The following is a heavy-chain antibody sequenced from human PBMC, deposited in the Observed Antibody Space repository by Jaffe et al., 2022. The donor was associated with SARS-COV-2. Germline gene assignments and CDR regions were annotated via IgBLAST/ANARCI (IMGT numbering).Heavy chain of an antibody. CDR2: ISYDGSNK. J-gene: IGHJ6*02. D-gene: IGHD3-22*01. V-gene: IGHV3-30*18. Sequence: QVQLVESGGGVVQPGRSLRLSCAASGFTFSSYGMHWVRQAPGKGLEWVAVISYDGSNKYYADSVKGRFTISRDNSKNTLYLQMNSLRAEDTAVYYCAKDTGSSGYYYSAGMDVWGQGTTVTVSS. CDR3: AKDTGSSGYYYSAGMDV. CDR1: GFTFSSYG.